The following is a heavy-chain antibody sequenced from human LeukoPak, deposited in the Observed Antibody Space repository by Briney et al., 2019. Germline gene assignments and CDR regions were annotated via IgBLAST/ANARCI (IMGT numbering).Heavy chain of an antibody. Sequence: GGSLRLSCAASGFTFSSYSMNWVRQAPGEGLEWVSAISGSGGSTYYADSVKGRFTISRDNSKNTLYLQMNSLRAEDTAVYYCASLPGGSLDYWGQGTLVTVSS. CDR3: ASLPGGSLDY. CDR2: ISGSGGST. V-gene: IGHV3-23*01. CDR1: GFTFSSYS. D-gene: IGHD4-23*01. J-gene: IGHJ4*02.